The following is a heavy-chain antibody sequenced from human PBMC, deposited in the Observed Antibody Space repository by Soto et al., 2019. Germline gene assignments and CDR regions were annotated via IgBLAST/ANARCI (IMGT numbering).Heavy chain of an antibody. CDR1: GFTFSSYG. J-gene: IGHJ6*03. Sequence: VQLVESGGGVVQPGRSLRLSCAASGFTFSSYGMHWVRQAPGKGLEWVAVIWYDGSNKYYADSVKGRFTISRDNSKNTLYLQMNSLRAEDTAVYYCASTYSNYAYYYYMDVWGKGTTVTVSS. CDR2: IWYDGSNK. V-gene: IGHV3-33*01. D-gene: IGHD4-4*01. CDR3: ASTYSNYAYYYYMDV.